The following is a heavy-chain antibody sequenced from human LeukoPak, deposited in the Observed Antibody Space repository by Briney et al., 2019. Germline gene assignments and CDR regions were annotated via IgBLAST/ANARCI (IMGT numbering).Heavy chain of an antibody. J-gene: IGHJ4*02. CDR3: AKGYYDYVWGSYYFDS. CDR1: GFTFSSYA. CDR2: ISGSGGST. V-gene: IGHV3-23*01. D-gene: IGHD3-16*01. Sequence: GGSLRLSCAASGFTFSSYAVSWVRQAPGKGLEWVSAISGSGGSTYYADSVKGRFTISRDNSRDTLYLQMNSLRAEDTAVYYCAKGYYDYVWGSYYFDSWGQGTLVTVSS.